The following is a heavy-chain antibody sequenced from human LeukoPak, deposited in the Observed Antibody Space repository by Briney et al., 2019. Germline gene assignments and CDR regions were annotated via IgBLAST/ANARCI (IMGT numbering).Heavy chain of an antibody. CDR3: TRVRLGAATRYFDY. CDR2: IRNKVNSYGT. CDR1: GFTFSDHY. J-gene: IGHJ4*02. D-gene: IGHD1-26*01. Sequence: GGSLRLSCAASGFTFSDHYMDWVRLAPGKGLERVGRIRNKVNSYGTEYAAAVKGRFTIPRDDSENSLYLQMNSLRSEDTALYYCTRVRLGAATRYFDYWGQGTLVTVSA. V-gene: IGHV3-72*01.